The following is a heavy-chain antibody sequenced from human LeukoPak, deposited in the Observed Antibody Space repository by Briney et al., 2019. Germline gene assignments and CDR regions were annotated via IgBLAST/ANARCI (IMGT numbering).Heavy chain of an antibody. CDR1: EYTYTSYY. CDR2: INPSGVST. V-gene: IGHV1-46*01. CDR3: ASRGWLQGTHGGYYFDY. D-gene: IGHD5-24*01. J-gene: IGHJ4*02. Sequence: ASVNVSYKPSEYTYTSYYMHWGRQAPRQGRECMGIINPSGVSTSYAQKFQGRVTMTRDTSTSTVYNGLSSVRAEDTAVYYCASRGWLQGTHGGYYFDYWGQGTLVTVSS.